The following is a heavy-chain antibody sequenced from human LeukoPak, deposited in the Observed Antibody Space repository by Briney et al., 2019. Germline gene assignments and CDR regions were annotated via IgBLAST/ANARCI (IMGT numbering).Heavy chain of an antibody. CDR1: GFTFSDYY. D-gene: IGHD6-19*01. CDR3: ARPNGIAVTTTVNYYGMDV. V-gene: IGHV3-11*01. Sequence: PGGSLRLSCSASGFTFSDYYMTWIRQAPGKGLEWVSYISGSGYTIDYADSVKGRFTVSRDNAMNTLFLQINSLRVEDAAVYYCARPNGIAVTTTVNYYGMDVWGQGTMVTVSS. J-gene: IGHJ6*02. CDR2: ISGSGYTI.